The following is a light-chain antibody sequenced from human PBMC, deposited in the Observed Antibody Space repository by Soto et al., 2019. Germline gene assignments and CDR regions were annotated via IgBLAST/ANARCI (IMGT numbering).Light chain of an antibody. CDR2: NND. Sequence: QSVLTQSPSASGTPGQRVTISCSGSSSNIGRYSVYWYQQVPGMAPKLLIYNNDRRPSGVPDRFSASKSGTSASLAISGLRSEEEADYSCAAWDASLSGQWVFGGGTKLTVL. CDR1: SSNIGRYS. J-gene: IGLJ3*02. CDR3: AAWDASLSGQWV. V-gene: IGLV1-47*01.